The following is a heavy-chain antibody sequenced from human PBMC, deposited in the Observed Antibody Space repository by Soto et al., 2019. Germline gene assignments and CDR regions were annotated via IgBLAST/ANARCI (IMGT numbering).Heavy chain of an antibody. D-gene: IGHD2-2*02. V-gene: IGHV3-48*02. Sequence: EVQLVESGGRLVQPGGSLRLSCAASGFTFNTYSMNWVRQAPGKGLEWIAYISRDSRTVYYEDSVRGRFTISRDNDEESLLLEMKSPRDEDTAVYYCARASRPYLDYYGLDVWGQGTRVIVSS. CDR1: GFTFNTYS. J-gene: IGHJ6*02. CDR2: ISRDSRTV. CDR3: ARASRPYLDYYGLDV.